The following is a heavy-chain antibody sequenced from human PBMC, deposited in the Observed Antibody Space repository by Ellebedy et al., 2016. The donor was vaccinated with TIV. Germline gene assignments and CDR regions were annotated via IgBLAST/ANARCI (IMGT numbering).Heavy chain of an antibody. CDR2: IDWADDK. D-gene: IGHD5-12*01. V-gene: IGHV2-70*11. Sequence: SGPTLVKPSETLILTCTFSGFSLTTSGMCVSWIRQPPGKALEWLARIDWADDKYYSASLGSRLTISKGTSKDRVVLTMTNVNPVDTATYFCARTQALSGYDPVDFDFWGQGTLVTVSS. CDR3: ARTQALSGYDPVDFDF. J-gene: IGHJ4*02. CDR1: GFSLTTSGMC.